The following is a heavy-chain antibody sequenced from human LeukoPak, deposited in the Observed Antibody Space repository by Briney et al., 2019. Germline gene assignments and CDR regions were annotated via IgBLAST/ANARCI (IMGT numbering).Heavy chain of an antibody. J-gene: IGHJ3*01. CDR3: ASRSTDWDAFDL. V-gene: IGHV1-2*02. Sequence: ASVKVSCKASTYIFTKHYKQWIRQAPGQGLEWMGWINPYSGAPNYAQTFQGRVTMTRDTSVSTSYMELRSLKSDDTAVYYCASRSTDWDAFDLWGQGTMVTVSS. D-gene: IGHD3-9*01. CDR2: INPYSGAP. CDR1: TYIFTKHY.